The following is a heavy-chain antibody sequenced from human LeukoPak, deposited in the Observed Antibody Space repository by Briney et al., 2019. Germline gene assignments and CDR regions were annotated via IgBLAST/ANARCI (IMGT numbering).Heavy chain of an antibody. CDR1: GFTVRSTY. Sequence: GGSLRLSCAASGFTVRSTYMSWVREGPGEGLEWGSVIYSGGSTYYADSVKGRFTISRHNSKNTLYLQMNRLRAEDTAVYYCARGNVDTAMAGYYGMDVWGQGTTVTVSS. CDR3: ARGNVDTAMAGYYGMDV. CDR2: IYSGGST. D-gene: IGHD5-18*01. J-gene: IGHJ6*02. V-gene: IGHV3-53*04.